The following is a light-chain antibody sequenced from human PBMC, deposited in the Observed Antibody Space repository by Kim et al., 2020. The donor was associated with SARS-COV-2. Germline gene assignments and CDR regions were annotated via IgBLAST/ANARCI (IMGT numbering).Light chain of an antibody. V-gene: IGLV1-40*01. J-gene: IGLJ1*01. CDR2: DNS. Sequence: VTISCTGSSSNIGAGYVVHWYQEIPGTAPKLLIYDNSNRPSGVPDRFSGSKSGTSASLAITGLQAEDEADYYCQSYDTSPSGSHVFGTGTKVTVL. CDR3: QSYDTSPSGSHV. CDR1: SSNIGAGYV.